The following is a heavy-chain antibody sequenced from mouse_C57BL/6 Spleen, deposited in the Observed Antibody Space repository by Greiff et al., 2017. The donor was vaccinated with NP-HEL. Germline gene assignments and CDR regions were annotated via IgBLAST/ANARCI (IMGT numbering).Heavy chain of an antibody. CDR1: GFSLTSYG. CDR3: ARNWDEGIAY. D-gene: IGHD4-1*01. J-gene: IGHJ3*01. V-gene: IGHV2-2*01. Sequence: QVQLQQSGPGLVQPSQSLSITCTVSGFSLTSYGVHWVRQSPGKGLEWLGVIWSGGSTDYNAAFISRLSISKDNSKSQVFFKMNSLQADDTAIYYCARNWDEGIAYWGQGTLVTVSA. CDR2: IWSGGST.